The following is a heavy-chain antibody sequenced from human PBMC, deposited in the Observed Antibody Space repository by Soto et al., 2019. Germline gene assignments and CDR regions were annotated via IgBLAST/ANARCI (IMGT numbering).Heavy chain of an antibody. CDR2: ISQSGDKA. CDR1: GFTFRHYA. J-gene: IGHJ5*02. Sequence: HPGGSLRLSCEGSGFTFRHYAMTWLRQGPGKGLEWVSTISQSGDKAYYADSVKGRFAISRDNSKNTLYLQMSSLSADDTAVYYCVKSRGGNNFDFFAWGQGALVTVSS. CDR3: VKSRGGNNFDFFA. V-gene: IGHV3-23*01. D-gene: IGHD5-12*01.